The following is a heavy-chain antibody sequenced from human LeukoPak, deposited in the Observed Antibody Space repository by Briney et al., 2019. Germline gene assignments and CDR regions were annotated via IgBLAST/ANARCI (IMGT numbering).Heavy chain of an antibody. Sequence: GGSLRLSCAASGFIFSTYRMSWVRQAPGKGLEWVSLINDSGRRAYYADSVKGRFTVSRDNSKYTLYLQMNSLRVEDTAVYYCASSTYNYDYALDVWGQGTTVTVSS. CDR1: GFIFSTYR. J-gene: IGHJ6*02. CDR2: INDSGRRA. V-gene: IGHV3-23*01. D-gene: IGHD5-24*01. CDR3: ASSTYNYDYALDV.